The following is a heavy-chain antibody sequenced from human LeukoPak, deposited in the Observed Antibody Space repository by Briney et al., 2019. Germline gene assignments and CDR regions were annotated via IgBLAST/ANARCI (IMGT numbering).Heavy chain of an antibody. CDR3: AKKGSYDSSGYYLWKH. V-gene: IGHV3-23*01. J-gene: IGHJ1*01. CDR1: GFTFSSYA. Sequence: GGSLRLSCAASGFTFSSYAMSWVRQAPGKGLEWVSAISGSGGSTYYADSVKGRFTISRDNSKNTLYLQMNSLRAEDTAVYYCAKKGSYDSSGYYLWKHWGQGTLVIVSS. CDR2: ISGSGGST. D-gene: IGHD3-22*01.